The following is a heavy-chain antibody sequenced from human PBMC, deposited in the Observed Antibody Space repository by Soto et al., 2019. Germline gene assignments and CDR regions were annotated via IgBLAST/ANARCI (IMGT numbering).Heavy chain of an antibody. Sequence: QMQLLESGGGVVQPGKALRLSCAASGFAFNSHSMHWVRQAPGKGLEWLALMTSDGSSKFYADSVKGRCTISRDNSKNPLYLEMNSLRSEDTAVYYCARDRVIRYTGYELDLWGQGPLVTVSS. V-gene: IGHV3-30-3*01. CDR1: GFAFNSHS. CDR3: ARDRVIRYTGYELDL. CDR2: MTSDGSSK. J-gene: IGHJ5*02. D-gene: IGHD3-9*01.